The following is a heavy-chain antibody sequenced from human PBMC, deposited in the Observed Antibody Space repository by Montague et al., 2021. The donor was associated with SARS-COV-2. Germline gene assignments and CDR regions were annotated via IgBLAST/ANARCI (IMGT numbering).Heavy chain of an antibody. V-gene: IGHV4-34*01. Sequence: SETLSLTCAVYGGSFSNYYWSWIRQPPGKGLEWIGEINHSGSTNYNPSLKSRVTISVDTSKNQFSLKLSSVTAADTAVYYCARGGTVTTFFAPKRTGSYNCMDPWGKGTLVTVSS. D-gene: IGHD4-17*01. J-gene: IGHJ5*02. CDR1: GGSFSNYY. CDR2: INHSGST. CDR3: ARGGTVTTFFAPKRTGSYNCMDP.